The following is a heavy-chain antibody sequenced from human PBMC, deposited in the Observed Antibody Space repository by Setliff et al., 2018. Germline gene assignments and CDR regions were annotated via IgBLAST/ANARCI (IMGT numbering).Heavy chain of an antibody. V-gene: IGHV4-61*09. D-gene: IGHD2-15*01. CDR3: ARDPVVVVAGMSDAFDI. CDR2: IYTSGGT. J-gene: IGHJ3*02. Sequence: TLSLTCTVSGGSISSGSYYWSWIRQPAGKGLEWIGHIYTSGGTNYNPSLKSRVTISVDTSKNQFSLKLSSVTAADTAVYYCARDPVVVVAGMSDAFDIWGQGTMVTVSS. CDR1: GGSISSGSYY.